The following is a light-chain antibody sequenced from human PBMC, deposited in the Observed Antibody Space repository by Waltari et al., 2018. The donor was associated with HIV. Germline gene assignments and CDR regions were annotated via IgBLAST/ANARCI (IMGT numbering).Light chain of an antibody. V-gene: IGKV1-5*03. Sequence: DIQITQSPSTLSASVGDRVTITCRSRQSIRSWLAWYQPQPGRAPKLLIYKTSTLHSGGPSRFSGSGSGTEFSLTISSVQPDDFATYYCQQYQSYSHTFGQGTRLEI. CDR1: QSIRSW. CDR3: QQYQSYSHT. J-gene: IGKJ5*01. CDR2: KTS.